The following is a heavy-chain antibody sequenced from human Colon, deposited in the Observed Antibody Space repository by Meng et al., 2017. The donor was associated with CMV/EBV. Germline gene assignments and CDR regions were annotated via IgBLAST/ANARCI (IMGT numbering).Heavy chain of an antibody. CDR3: ARDSNLSGLAY. Sequence: GKLGESGPGRVKASETLSLTWTVSGACITSYYGSWIRQPAGKGLEWIGSVYISGNTNYNPSLKSRVTMSIDTSKNQLSLNIRSVTAADTAVYYCARDSNLSGLAYWGQGTLVTVSS. D-gene: IGHD3-10*01. J-gene: IGHJ4*02. CDR2: VYISGNT. CDR1: GACITSYY. V-gene: IGHV4-4*07.